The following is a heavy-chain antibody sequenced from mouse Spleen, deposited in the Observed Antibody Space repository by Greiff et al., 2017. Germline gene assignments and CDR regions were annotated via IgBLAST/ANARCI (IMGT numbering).Heavy chain of an antibody. CDR3: ARHEGAYYSKGRAMDY. J-gene: IGHJ4*01. CDR2: ISSGGGNT. D-gene: IGHD2-5*01. CDR1: GFTFSSYT. V-gene: IGHV5-9*04. Sequence: EVKLVESGGGLVKPGGSLKLSCAASGFTFSSYTMSWVRQTPAKRLEWVATISSGGGNTYYPDSVKGRFTISRDNARNTLYLQMSSLRSEDTAMYYCARHEGAYYSKGRAMDYWGQGTSVTVSS.